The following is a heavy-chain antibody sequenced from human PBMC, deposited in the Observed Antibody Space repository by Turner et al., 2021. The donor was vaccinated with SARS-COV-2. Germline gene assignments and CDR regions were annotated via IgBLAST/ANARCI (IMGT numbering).Heavy chain of an antibody. CDR1: GFTFSSYG. Sequence: QVQLVESGGGVVQPGRSLRLSCAASGFTFSSYGMHWVRQAPGKGLEWVAVIWNDGSQKYYADSLKGRFTISRDNSKNMVYLQMNSLRAEDTAVYYCARLDDSGHWGAFDIWGQGTMVTVSS. CDR2: IWNDGSQK. D-gene: IGHD3-22*01. J-gene: IGHJ3*02. CDR3: ARLDDSGHWGAFDI. V-gene: IGHV3-33*08.